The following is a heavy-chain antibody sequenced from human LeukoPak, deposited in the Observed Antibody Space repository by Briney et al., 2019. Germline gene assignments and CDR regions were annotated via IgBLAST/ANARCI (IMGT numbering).Heavy chain of an antibody. CDR1: GGSILTTNW. CDR2: VHLSGAS. Sequence: KPSETLSLTCAVSGGSILTTNWWSWVRQTPGKGLEWIGEVHLSGASNYNPSLKSRVSMSIDKSKNQLSLKLTSATAADTAMYYCARESGAFSPFGFWGQGTLVTVSS. J-gene: IGHJ4*02. CDR3: ARESGAFSPFGF. D-gene: IGHD1-26*01. V-gene: IGHV4-4*02.